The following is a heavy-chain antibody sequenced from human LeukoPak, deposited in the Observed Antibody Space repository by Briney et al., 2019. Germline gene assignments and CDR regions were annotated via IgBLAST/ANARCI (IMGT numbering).Heavy chain of an antibody. V-gene: IGHV1-8*01. D-gene: IGHD3-3*01. CDR2: MNPNSGNT. J-gene: IGHJ4*02. CDR3: ARTDSFRWQPLRFLEWHAFQFDY. CDR1: GYTFTSHD. Sequence: ASVKVSCKASGYTFTSHDINWVRQATGQGLEWMGWMNPNSGNTGYAQKFQGRVTMTRNTSISTAYMELSSLRSEDTAVYYCARTDSFRWQPLRFLEWHAFQFDYWGQGTLVTVSS.